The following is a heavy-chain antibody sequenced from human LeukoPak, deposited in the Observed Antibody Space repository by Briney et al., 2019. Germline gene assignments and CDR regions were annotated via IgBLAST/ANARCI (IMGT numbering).Heavy chain of an antibody. CDR2: ISGDSSYI. V-gene: IGHV3-21*01. CDR3: ARGIVVVPAATRGHFDY. J-gene: IGHJ4*02. Sequence: GGSLRLSCAASGFTFSTYAMHWVRQAPGKGLEWVSSISGDSSYIYYTAPVEGRFAISRDNTKKSLYLQMNSLRAEDTAVYYCARGIVVVPAATRGHFDYWGQGTLVTVSS. D-gene: IGHD2-2*01. CDR1: GFTFSTYA.